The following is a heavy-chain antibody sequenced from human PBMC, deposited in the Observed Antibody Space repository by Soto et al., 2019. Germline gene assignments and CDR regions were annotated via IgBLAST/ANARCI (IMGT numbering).Heavy chain of an antibody. CDR1: GGSISSGGYS. J-gene: IGHJ4*02. CDR2: IYHSGST. Sequence: LSLTCAVSGGSISSGGYSWSGIRQPPGKGLEWIGYIYHSGSTYYNPSLKSRVTISVDRSKNQFSLKLSSVTAADTAVYYCGRAGIAAAGLDYWGQGTLVTVSS. V-gene: IGHV4-30-2*01. D-gene: IGHD6-13*01. CDR3: GRAGIAAAGLDY.